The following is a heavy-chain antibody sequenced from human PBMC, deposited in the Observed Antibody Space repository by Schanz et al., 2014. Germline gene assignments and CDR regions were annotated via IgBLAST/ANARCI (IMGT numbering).Heavy chain of an antibody. CDR3: ARGIGGYGANNYFDY. CDR2: ISVYNHNK. CDR1: GYTFTSYG. V-gene: IGHV1-18*01. D-gene: IGHD5-12*01. Sequence: QVQLVQSGAEVKKPGASVRVSCKASGYTFTSYGISWVRQAPGQGLEWMGWISVYNHNKEYDQKFQGRVTITRDTSASTAYMELSSLRSEDTAVHSCARGIGGYGANNYFDYWGQGTLVTVSS. J-gene: IGHJ4*02.